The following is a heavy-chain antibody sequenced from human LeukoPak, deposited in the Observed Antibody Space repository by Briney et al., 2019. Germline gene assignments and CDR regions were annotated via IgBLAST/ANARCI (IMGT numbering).Heavy chain of an antibody. CDR2: ILGNGGST. J-gene: IGHJ4*02. Sequence: PGGSLRLSCAASVFTFSIYAMSWVRQAPGKGREWVSAILGNGGSTYYADSVKGRFTVSRDNSKSTLYLQMNSLIAEDTALYYCAKWGDYDVLTGYYVPDYWGQGTLVTVSS. CDR1: VFTFSIYA. V-gene: IGHV3-23*01. D-gene: IGHD3-9*01. CDR3: AKWGDYDVLTGYYVPDY.